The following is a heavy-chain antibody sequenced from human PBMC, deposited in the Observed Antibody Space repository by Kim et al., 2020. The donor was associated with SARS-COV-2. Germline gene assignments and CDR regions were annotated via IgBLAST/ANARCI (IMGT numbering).Heavy chain of an antibody. Sequence: ASVKVSCKASGYTFTSYAMNWVRQAPGQGLEWMGWINTNTGNPTYAQGFTVRFVFSLDTSVSTAYLQISSLKAEDTAVYYCARGEQIYYYDSSGPYWYFDLWGRGTLVTVSS. V-gene: IGHV7-4-1*02. CDR1: GYTFTSYA. D-gene: IGHD3-22*01. J-gene: IGHJ2*01. CDR2: INTNTGNP. CDR3: ARGEQIYYYDSSGPYWYFDL.